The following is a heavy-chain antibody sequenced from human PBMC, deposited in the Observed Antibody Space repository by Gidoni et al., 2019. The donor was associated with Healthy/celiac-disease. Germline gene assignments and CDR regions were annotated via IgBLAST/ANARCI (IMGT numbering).Heavy chain of an antibody. J-gene: IGHJ6*02. CDR1: GFTFSDDY. CDR2: TRNKANSHTT. D-gene: IGHD3-9*01. Sequence: EVQLVESGGGLVQPGGSVRLSCAASGFTFSDDYMDWVRQAPGKGLEWVGLTRNKANSHTTEYAASVKGRFTISRDDSKNSLYLQMNSLKTEDTAVYYCARESRNYDILTGYYYPYYGMDVWVQGTTVTVSS. V-gene: IGHV3-72*01. CDR3: ARESRNYDILTGYYYPYYGMDV.